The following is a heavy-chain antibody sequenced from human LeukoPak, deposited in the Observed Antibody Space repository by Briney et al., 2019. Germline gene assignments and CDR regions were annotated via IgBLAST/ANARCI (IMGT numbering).Heavy chain of an antibody. CDR1: GYTFTGYY. V-gene: IGHV1-2*02. J-gene: IGHJ4*02. D-gene: IGHD3-10*01. Sequence: ASVKVSCKASGYTFTGYYMHWVRQAPGQGLEWMGWINPNSGDTNYAQKLQGRVTMTTDTSTSTAYMELRSPRSDDTAVYYCARARRTLVRGVIGPNFDYWGQGTLVTVSS. CDR3: ARARRTLVRGVIGPNFDY. CDR2: INPNSGDT.